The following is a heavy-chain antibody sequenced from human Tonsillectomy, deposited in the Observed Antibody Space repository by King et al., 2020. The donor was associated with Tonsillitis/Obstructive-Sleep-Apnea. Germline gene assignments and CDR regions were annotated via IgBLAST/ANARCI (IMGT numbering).Heavy chain of an antibody. CDR2: INYSGST. Sequence: QLQESGPGLVKPSETLSLTCTVSGGSISSSSYYWGWIRQPPGKGLEWIGSINYSGSTYYNPSLKSRVTISVDTSKNQFSLKLSSVTAADTAVYYCARRDAVVVITFDYWGQGTLVTVSS. V-gene: IGHV4-39*01. J-gene: IGHJ4*02. CDR1: GGSISSSSYY. D-gene: IGHD3-22*01. CDR3: ARRDAVVVITFDY.